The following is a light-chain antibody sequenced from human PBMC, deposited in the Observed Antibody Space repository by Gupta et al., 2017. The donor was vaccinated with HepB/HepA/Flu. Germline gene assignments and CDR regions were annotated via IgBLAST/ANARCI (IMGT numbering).Light chain of an antibody. V-gene: IGKV1-5*03. CDR3: QQYNSQGT. J-gene: IGKJ1*01. CDR2: KAS. Sequence: DIQMTQSPSTLSASVGDRVTITCRASQSISNWLAWYQQKAGKAPKLLIYKASSLESGVPSRFSGSGSGTEFTLTISSLQPDDFATYYCQQYNSQGTFGQGNKVESK. CDR1: QSISNW.